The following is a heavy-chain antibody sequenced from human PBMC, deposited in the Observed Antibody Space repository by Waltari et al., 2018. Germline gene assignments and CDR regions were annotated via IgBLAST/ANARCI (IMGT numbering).Heavy chain of an antibody. CDR1: GGTFSSYA. Sequence: QVQLVQSGAEVKKPGSSVKVSCKASGGTFSSYAISWVRQAPGQGLEWMGRISPIFGTANYAQKFQGRVTITADKSTSTAYMELSSLRSEDTAVYYCARDPRGSGYYYGFTPFLDYWGQGTLVTVSS. J-gene: IGHJ4*02. V-gene: IGHV1-69*13. CDR2: ISPIFGTA. D-gene: IGHD3-22*01. CDR3: ARDPRGSGYYYGFTPFLDY.